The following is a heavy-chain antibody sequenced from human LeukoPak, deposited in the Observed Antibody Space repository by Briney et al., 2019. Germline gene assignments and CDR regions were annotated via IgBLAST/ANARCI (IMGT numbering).Heavy chain of an antibody. V-gene: IGHV3-74*01. CDR3: ARDRVYYGSGSIDY. J-gene: IGHJ4*02. D-gene: IGHD3-10*01. CDR1: GFTFRDYA. CDR2: INTDGSST. Sequence: PGRSLRLSCAASGFTFRDYAIHWVRQAPGKGLVWVSQINTDGSSTTYADSVKGRFTISRDNAKNRMYLQMHSLRAEDTAVYYCARDRVYYGSGSIDYWGQGTLVTVSS.